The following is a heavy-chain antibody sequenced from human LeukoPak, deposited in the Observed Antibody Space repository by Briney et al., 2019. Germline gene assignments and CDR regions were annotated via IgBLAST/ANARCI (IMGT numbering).Heavy chain of an antibody. V-gene: IGHV4-34*01. J-gene: IGHJ6*02. CDR3: ARGPYYYGSGSYYYYYYGMDV. D-gene: IGHD3-10*01. CDR1: GGSFSGYY. CDR2: INHSGST. Sequence: SETLSLTCAVYGGSFSGYYWSWIRQSPGKGLEWIGEINHSGSTNYNPSLKSRVTISVDTSKNQFSLKLSSVTAADTAVYYCARGPYYYGSGSYYYYYYGMDVWGQGTTVTVSS.